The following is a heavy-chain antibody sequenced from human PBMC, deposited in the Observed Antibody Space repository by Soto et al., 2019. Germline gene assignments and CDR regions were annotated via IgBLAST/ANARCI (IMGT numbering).Heavy chain of an antibody. CDR2: IVVGSGNT. D-gene: IGHD3-10*01. J-gene: IGHJ3*02. Sequence: ASVKVSCKASGFTFTSSAVQWVRQARGQRLEWIGWIVVGSGNTNYAQKFQERVTITRDMSTSTAYMELSSLRSEDTAVYYCAADSRGITMVRGVYDAFDIWGQGTMVTVSS. CDR3: AADSRGITMVRGVYDAFDI. CDR1: GFTFTSSA. V-gene: IGHV1-58*01.